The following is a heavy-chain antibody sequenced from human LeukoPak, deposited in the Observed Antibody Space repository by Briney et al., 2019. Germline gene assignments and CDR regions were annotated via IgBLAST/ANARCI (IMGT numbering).Heavy chain of an antibody. CDR2: IYYSGST. Sequence: SETLSLTCTVSGGSISSSSYYWGWIRQPPGKGLEWIGSIYYSGSTYYNPSLKSRVTISVETSKNQFSLKLSSVTAADTAVYYCARVSVVATISYYYGMDVWGQGTTVTVSS. D-gene: IGHD5-12*01. CDR1: GGSISSSSYY. V-gene: IGHV4-39*07. J-gene: IGHJ6*02. CDR3: ARVSVVATISYYYGMDV.